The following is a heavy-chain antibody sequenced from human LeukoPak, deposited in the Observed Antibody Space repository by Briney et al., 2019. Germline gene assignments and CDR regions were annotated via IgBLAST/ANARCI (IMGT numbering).Heavy chain of an antibody. V-gene: IGHV3-30-3*01. CDR3: AREPQGAAGTTHYY. CDR2: ISYDGSNK. Sequence: GRSLGLSCAASGFTFSSYAMHWVRQAPGRGLEWVAVISYDGSNKYYADSVKGRFTISRDNSKNTLYLQMNSLRAEDTAVYYCAREPQGAAGTTHYYWGQGTLVTVSS. D-gene: IGHD6-13*01. J-gene: IGHJ4*02. CDR1: GFTFSSYA.